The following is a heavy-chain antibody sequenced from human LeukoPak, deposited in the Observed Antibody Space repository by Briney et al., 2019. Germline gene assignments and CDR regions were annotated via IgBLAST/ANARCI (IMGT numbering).Heavy chain of an antibody. D-gene: IGHD3-3*01. J-gene: IGHJ5*02. CDR1: GYTFTSYG. Sequence: ASVKVSCKASGYTFTSYGISWVRQAPGQGLEWMGWISAYNGNTNHAQKLQGRVTITTDTSTSTAYMELRSLRSDDTAVYYCARGARIAYCDFWSGYYNNWFDPWGQGTLVTVSS. CDR3: ARGARIAYCDFWSGYYNNWFDP. CDR2: ISAYNGNT. V-gene: IGHV1-18*01.